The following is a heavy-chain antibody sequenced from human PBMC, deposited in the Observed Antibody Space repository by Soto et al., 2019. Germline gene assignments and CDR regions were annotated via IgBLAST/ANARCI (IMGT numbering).Heavy chain of an antibody. J-gene: IGHJ5*02. CDR3: ARGLAISGTANWFDP. CDR2: IYYSGST. V-gene: IGHV4-59*08. CDR1: GGSISSYY. Sequence: SETLSLTCIVSGGSISSYYWSWIRQPPGKGLEWIGYIYYSGSTNYNPSLKSRVTISLDTSKNQFSLKLSSVTAADTAVYYCARGLAISGTANWFDPWGQGTLVTVSS. D-gene: IGHD3-3*01.